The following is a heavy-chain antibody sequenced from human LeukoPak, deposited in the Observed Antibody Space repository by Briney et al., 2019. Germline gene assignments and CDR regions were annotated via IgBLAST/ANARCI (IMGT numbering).Heavy chain of an antibody. Sequence: GGSLRLSXAASGFTFSSYGMHWVRQAPGKGLEWVAFIRYDGSNKYYADSVKGRFTISRDNSKNTLYLQMNSLRAEDTAVYYCAKDWGYYYDSSGYPHPDYWGQGTLVTVSS. J-gene: IGHJ4*02. D-gene: IGHD3-22*01. CDR2: IRYDGSNK. V-gene: IGHV3-30*02. CDR3: AKDWGYYYDSSGYPHPDY. CDR1: GFTFSSYG.